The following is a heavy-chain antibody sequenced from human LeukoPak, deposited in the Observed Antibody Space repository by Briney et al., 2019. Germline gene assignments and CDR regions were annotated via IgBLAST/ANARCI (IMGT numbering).Heavy chain of an antibody. V-gene: IGHV4-34*01. CDR3: ARPRYGSGSLDS. CDR2: INHSGST. CDR1: GESFSGHY. J-gene: IGHJ4*02. D-gene: IGHD3-10*01. Sequence: SETLSLTCAVYGESFSGHYWTWIRQPPGRGLEWTGEINHSGSTTSNPSLNNRVTISVDTSKNQFPLKRTSVTAADTAVYYCARPRYGSGSLDSWGQGTLVTVSS.